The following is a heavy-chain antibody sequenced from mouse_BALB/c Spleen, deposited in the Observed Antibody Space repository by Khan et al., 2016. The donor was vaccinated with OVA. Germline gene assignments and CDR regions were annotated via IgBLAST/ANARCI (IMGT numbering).Heavy chain of an antibody. J-gene: IGHJ3*01. Sequence: QVQLQQSGTELLKPGASVKISCKATGYTFSSYWIEWIKQRTGHGLEWIGEILPGSDSPNYNERFMGKARFTAATSSNTAYMQLRSLTSEDSAVPYCARQGGGYFSWFAYWGQGTLVTVAA. CDR1: GYTFSSYW. D-gene: IGHD2-3*01. V-gene: IGHV1-9*01. CDR3: ARQGGGYFSWFAY. CDR2: ILPGSDSP.